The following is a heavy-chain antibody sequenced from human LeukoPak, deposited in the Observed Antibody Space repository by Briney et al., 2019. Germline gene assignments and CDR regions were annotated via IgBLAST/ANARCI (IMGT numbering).Heavy chain of an antibody. CDR1: GGSISSGDYY. Sequence: SETLSLTCTVSGGSISSGDYYWSWIRQPPGKGLEWIGYTYYSGSTYYNPSLKSRVTISVDTSKNQFSLKLSSVTAADTAVYYCARGRHYGSGSYFDPWGQGTLVTVSS. CDR2: TYYSGST. D-gene: IGHD3-10*01. V-gene: IGHV4-30-4*01. J-gene: IGHJ5*02. CDR3: ARGRHYGSGSYFDP.